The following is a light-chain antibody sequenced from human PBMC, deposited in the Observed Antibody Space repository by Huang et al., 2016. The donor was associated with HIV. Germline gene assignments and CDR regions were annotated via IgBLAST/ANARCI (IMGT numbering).Light chain of an antibody. CDR2: AAS. CDR3: QQSYSNTFT. Sequence: DIRMTQSPSSLSASVGDRVIITCRASQSISSYLNWYQQQPGKAPNRLIYAASSLQSGVPSRFSGSGSGTDFTLTIRSLQPEDFATYYCQQSYSNTFTFGAGTKVDVK. CDR1: QSISSY. J-gene: IGKJ3*01. V-gene: IGKV1-39*01.